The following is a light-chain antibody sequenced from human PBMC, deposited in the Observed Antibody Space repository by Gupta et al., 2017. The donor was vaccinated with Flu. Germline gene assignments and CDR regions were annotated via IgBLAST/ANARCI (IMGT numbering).Light chain of an antibody. CDR1: QSLVYENEITL. CDR2: EVS. Sequence: IPCRSSQSLVYENEITLFNLFQQRPGQSPRRLIYEVSSRDSGVPDRCGGSGAVTDFPLKSSRVEAEDVGFYYCMRGTRPWTFGQGTRLKI. V-gene: IGKV2-30*01. CDR3: MRGTRPWT. J-gene: IGKJ2*02.